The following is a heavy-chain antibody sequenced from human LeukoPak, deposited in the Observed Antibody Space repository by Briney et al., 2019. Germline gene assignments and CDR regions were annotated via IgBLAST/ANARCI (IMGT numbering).Heavy chain of an antibody. V-gene: IGHV3-23*01. CDR2: ISGSGGST. J-gene: IGHJ4*02. Sequence: GSLRLSCAASGFTFSSYEMSWVRQAPGKGLEWVSAISGSGGSTYYADSVKGRFTISRDNSKNTLYLQMNSLRAEDTAVYYCAKDLRRGIVVVPAAIRPLDYWGQGTLVTVSS. CDR1: GFTFSSYE. D-gene: IGHD2-2*02. CDR3: AKDLRRGIVVVPAAIRPLDY.